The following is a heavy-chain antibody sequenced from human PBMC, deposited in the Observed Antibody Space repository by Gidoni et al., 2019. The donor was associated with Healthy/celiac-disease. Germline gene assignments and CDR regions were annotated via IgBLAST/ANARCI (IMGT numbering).Heavy chain of an antibody. CDR3: ARTGVAPLEVSGRLGYGMDV. J-gene: IGHJ6*02. Sequence: EVQLVESGGGLVQPGGSLRLSCAASGFTFSSYWMSWVRQAPGKGLEWVANIKQDGSEKYDVDSVKGRFTISRDNAKNSLYLQMNSLRAEDTAVYYCARTGVAPLEVSGRLGYGMDVWGQGTTVTVSS. D-gene: IGHD3-10*01. V-gene: IGHV3-7*03. CDR1: GFTFSSYW. CDR2: IKQDGSEK.